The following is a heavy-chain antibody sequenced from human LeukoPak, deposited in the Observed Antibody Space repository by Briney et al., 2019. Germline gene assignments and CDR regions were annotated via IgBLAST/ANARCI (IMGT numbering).Heavy chain of an antibody. CDR2: ISSDGKSK. J-gene: IGHJ4*02. CDR1: GFTFSTYA. D-gene: IGHD2-8*01. Sequence: GGSLRLSCAASGFTFSTYAFHWVRQAPGTGLEWVAVISSDGKSKIYADSVKGRFTISRDNSKNTLFLQMNSLRIEDTAVYYCARDPMADFDYWGQGALVTVSS. CDR3: ARDPMADFDY. V-gene: IGHV3-30*04.